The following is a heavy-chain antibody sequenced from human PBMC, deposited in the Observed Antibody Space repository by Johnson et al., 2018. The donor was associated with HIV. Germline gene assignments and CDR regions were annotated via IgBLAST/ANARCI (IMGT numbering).Heavy chain of an antibody. CDR3: ARESSPWGGDYAGYGLDI. J-gene: IGHJ3*02. CDR1: GFTFDDYV. V-gene: IGHV3-9*01. CDR2: VSWKSGNT. Sequence: VQLVESGGGLVQPGRSLRVSCAASGFTFDDYVIHWVRQAPGKGLEWVSGVSWKSGNTGYADSVKGRFTISRDNAKNTLYLHMYSLRADDTAVYYCARESSPWGGDYAGYGLDIWGQGTRVAVSS. D-gene: IGHD4-17*01.